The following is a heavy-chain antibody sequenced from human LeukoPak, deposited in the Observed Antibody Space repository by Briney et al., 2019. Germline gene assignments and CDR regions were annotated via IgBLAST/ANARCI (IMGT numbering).Heavy chain of an antibody. V-gene: IGHV3-23*01. CDR3: ARSGTNYYYYYMDI. J-gene: IGHJ6*03. CDR1: GFTVSSNY. D-gene: IGHD1-26*01. CDR2: ISGSGAST. Sequence: GGSLRLSCAASGFTVSSNYMNWVRQAPGRGLEWVSGISGSGASTYYAASVKGRFTISRDNSKNTVYLQMNSLRAEDTALYYCARSGTNYYYYYMDIWGKGTTVTVSS.